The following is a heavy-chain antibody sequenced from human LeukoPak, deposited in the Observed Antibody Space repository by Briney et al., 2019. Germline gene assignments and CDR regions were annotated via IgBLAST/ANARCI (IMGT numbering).Heavy chain of an antibody. Sequence: GASVKVSCKASGGTFSSYAISWVRQATGQGLEWMGWMSPNSGNTGYAQKFQGRVTMTRDTSISTAYMELNSLRSEDTAVYYCTSGPPEWGFDLWGRGTLVTVSS. CDR3: TSGPPEWGFDL. D-gene: IGHD1-14*01. V-gene: IGHV1-8*02. CDR1: GGTFSSYA. CDR2: MSPNSGNT. J-gene: IGHJ2*01.